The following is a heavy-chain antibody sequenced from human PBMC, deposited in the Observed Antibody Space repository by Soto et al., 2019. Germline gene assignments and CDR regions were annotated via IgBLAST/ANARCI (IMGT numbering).Heavy chain of an antibody. D-gene: IGHD4-17*01. CDR1: GGSISSDHYH. CDR2: IHYSGSV. V-gene: IGHV4-30-4*01. CDR3: VREDDGGDRDYYGLDV. Sequence: QVQLQESGPGLVRPSQTLSLTCTVSGGSISSDHYHWTWIRQTPGQGLEWIGYIHYSGSVYYNPSRQRRVTRSVDTSKNRFSLKLSAVTAADTAVYFCVREDDGGDRDYYGLDVWGQGTTVTVSS. J-gene: IGHJ6*02.